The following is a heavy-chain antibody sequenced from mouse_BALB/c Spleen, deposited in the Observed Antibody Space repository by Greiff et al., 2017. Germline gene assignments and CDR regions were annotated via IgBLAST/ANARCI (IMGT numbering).Heavy chain of an antibody. CDR1: GYTFTSYV. J-gene: IGHJ3*01. CDR3: AREWGTGRFAY. Sequence: VQLQQSGPELVKPGASVKMSCRASGYTFTSYVMHWVKQKPGQGLEWIGYINPYNDGTKYNEKFKGKATLTSDKSSSTAYMELSSLTSEDSAVYYCAREWGTGRFAYWGQGTLVTVSA. D-gene: IGHD4-1*01. V-gene: IGHV1-14*01. CDR2: INPYNDGT.